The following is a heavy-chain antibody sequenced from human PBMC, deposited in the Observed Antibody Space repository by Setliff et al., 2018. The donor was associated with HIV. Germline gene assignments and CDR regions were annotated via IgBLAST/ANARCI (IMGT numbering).Heavy chain of an antibody. D-gene: IGHD3-10*01. J-gene: IGHJ3*02. CDR2: IYSNGRT. CDR3: AREGGKLWFGELLYAFDI. Sequence: TLSLTCTVSGGSITSGSYYWSWIRQPAGKGLEWIGRIYSNGRTTHNPSLKSRVTISRDTSENQFSLRLSSVTAADTAVYYCAREGGKLWFGELLYAFDIWGQGTMVT. V-gene: IGHV4-61*02. CDR1: GGSITSGSYY.